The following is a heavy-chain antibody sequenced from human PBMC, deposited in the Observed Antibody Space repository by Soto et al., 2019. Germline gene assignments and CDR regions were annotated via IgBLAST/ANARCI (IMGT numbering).Heavy chain of an antibody. CDR1: GFTFSRHA. J-gene: IGHJ5*01. CDR2: ISRDGSYI. V-gene: IGHV3-30*04. D-gene: IGHD3-3*01. Sequence: VGSLRLSCAASGFTFSRHAIHWVRLTPGRGLEWVLAISRDGSYIYYTDSVKGRFTVSRDNSKNTVFVQMNRLIPDDTALYFCARTRNGGVADSFDSWGQGTRVTVSS. CDR3: ARTRNGGVADSFDS.